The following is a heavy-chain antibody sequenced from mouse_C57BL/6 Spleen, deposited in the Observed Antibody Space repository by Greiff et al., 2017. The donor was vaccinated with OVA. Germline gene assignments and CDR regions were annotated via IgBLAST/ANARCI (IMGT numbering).Heavy chain of an antibody. CDR2: IDPSDSYT. J-gene: IGHJ1*03. Sequence: QVHVKQPGAELVKPGASVKLSCKASGYTFTSYWMQWVKQRPGQGLEWIGEIDPSDSYTNYNQKFKGKATLTVDTSSSTAYMQLSSLTSEDSAVYYCATYDGYSWYFDVWGTGTTVTVSS. V-gene: IGHV1-50*01. D-gene: IGHD2-3*01. CDR1: GYTFTSYW. CDR3: ATYDGYSWYFDV.